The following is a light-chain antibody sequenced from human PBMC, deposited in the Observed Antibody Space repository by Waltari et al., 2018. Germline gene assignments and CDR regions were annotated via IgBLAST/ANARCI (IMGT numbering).Light chain of an antibody. CDR3: QYFDNLPMFT. Sequence: DIQLTQSPSSLAASVGDRVTLTCRASQDIGDYLNWYQQQPGKAPKLLIYKTSILNTGVPSRFSGGSSRIDYTLTITNLQPEDIATYYCQYFDNLPMFTFGPGTKVEIK. CDR2: KTS. J-gene: IGKJ2*01. V-gene: IGKV1-33*01. CDR1: QDIGDY.